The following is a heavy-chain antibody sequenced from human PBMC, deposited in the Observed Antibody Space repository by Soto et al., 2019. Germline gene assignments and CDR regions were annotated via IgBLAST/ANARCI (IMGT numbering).Heavy chain of an antibody. D-gene: IGHD2-2*01. J-gene: IGHJ5*02. CDR3: AKVPDR. CDR1: GGSISSGGYS. Sequence: PSETLSLTCGVSGGSISSGGYSWSWIRQPPGKGLECIGYIYHSGSTYYNPSLKSRVTISVDRSKNQFSLKLSSVTAADTAVYYCAKVPDRWGQGTLVTVSS. CDR2: IYHSGST. V-gene: IGHV4-30-2*01.